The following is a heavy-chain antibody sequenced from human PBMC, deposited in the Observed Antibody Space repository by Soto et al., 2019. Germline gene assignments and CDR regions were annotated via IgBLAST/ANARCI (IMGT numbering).Heavy chain of an antibody. D-gene: IGHD3-16*01. J-gene: IGHJ5*02. CDR2: MNPGSGDT. V-gene: IGHV1-8*01. Sequence: VASGNVSCKASGYSFTNNDVRWVRQATGQGLEWMGWMNPGSGDTGYAQKFQGRVTMTRDISIATAYMELSSLRSDDTAIYYCARMETFGSLNWFDPWGQGALVTVYS. CDR3: ARMETFGSLNWFDP. CDR1: GYSFTNND.